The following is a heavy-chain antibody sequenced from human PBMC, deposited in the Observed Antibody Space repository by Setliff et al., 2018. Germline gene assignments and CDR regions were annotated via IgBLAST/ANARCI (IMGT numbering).Heavy chain of an antibody. J-gene: IGHJ6*02. D-gene: IGHD3-3*01. Sequence: PGGSLRLSCAASGYTFSRYWMSWVRQAPGKGLEWVSAISGSSGNTFYADSVKGRFTISRENSKDTLYLQMNSLRAEDTAVYYCAKVNNRFWSGYYPYYYGMDVWGQGTTVTVSS. CDR3: AKVNNRFWSGYYPYYYGMDV. CDR1: GYTFSRYW. CDR2: ISGSSGNT. V-gene: IGHV3-23*01.